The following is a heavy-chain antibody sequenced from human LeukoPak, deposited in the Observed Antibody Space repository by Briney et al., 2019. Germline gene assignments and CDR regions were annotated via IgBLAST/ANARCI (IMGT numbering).Heavy chain of an antibody. V-gene: IGHV1-18*01. CDR1: GYTFTSYG. J-gene: IGHJ4*02. CDR3: ARGGRDILTCGPSRY. Sequence: ASVKVSCKASGYTFTSYGISWVRQAPGQGLEWMGWISAYNGNTNYAQKLQGRVTMTTDTSTSTAYMELRSLRSDDTAVYYCARGGRDILTCGPSRYWGQGTLVTVSS. CDR2: ISAYNGNT. D-gene: IGHD3-9*01.